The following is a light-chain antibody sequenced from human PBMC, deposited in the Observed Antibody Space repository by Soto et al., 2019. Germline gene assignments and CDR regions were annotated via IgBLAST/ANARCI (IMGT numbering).Light chain of an antibody. Sequence: QSALTQPASVSGSPGQSITISCTGTSSDVGGYNYVSWYQQHPGKAPKLMIYEVSNRPSGVSNRFSGSKSGTTASLTISGLQAEAVDDYYCSSYTSSSTPYVFGTGTKVTVL. CDR3: SSYTSSSTPYV. V-gene: IGLV2-14*01. J-gene: IGLJ1*01. CDR1: SSDVGGYNY. CDR2: EVS.